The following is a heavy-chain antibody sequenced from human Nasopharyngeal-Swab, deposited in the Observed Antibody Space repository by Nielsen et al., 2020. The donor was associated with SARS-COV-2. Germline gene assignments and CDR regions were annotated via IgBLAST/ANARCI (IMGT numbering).Heavy chain of an antibody. CDR3: SKDDVVRGDAFDI. D-gene: IGHD3-10*01. CDR1: GFTFNIYA. CDR2: ISTSGGST. Sequence: GESLKISCTASGFTFNIYAMAWVRRTPGRGLQWVSGISTSGGSTYYTDSVKGRFAVSRDKSRNTLYLQMHSLRVEDTALYYCSKDDVVRGDAFDIWGQGTMVTVSS. J-gene: IGHJ3*02. V-gene: IGHV3-23*01.